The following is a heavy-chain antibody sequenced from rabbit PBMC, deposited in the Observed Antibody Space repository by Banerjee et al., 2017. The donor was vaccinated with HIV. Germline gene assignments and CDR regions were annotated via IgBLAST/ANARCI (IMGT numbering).Heavy chain of an antibody. J-gene: IGHJ3*01. CDR1: GFTISSSYW. D-gene: IGHD6-1*01. V-gene: IGHV1S45*01. Sequence: QEQLVESGGGLVQPGASLTLTCTASGFTISSSYWICWVRQAPGKGLEWIACIYAGSSGNTYYASWVNGRFTISKTSSTTVTLQMTSLTAADTATYFCARFLNFGGYASYGDLWGQGTLVTVS. CDR3: ARFLNFGGYASYGDL. CDR2: IYAGSSGNT.